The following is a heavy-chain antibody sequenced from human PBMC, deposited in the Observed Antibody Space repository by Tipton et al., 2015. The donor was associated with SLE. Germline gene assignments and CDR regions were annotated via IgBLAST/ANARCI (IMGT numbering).Heavy chain of an antibody. CDR3: AGAWRGYCSGGTCYVLDY. V-gene: IGHV4-39*07. D-gene: IGHD2-15*01. CDR1: GGSISSSSYY. J-gene: IGHJ4*02. Sequence: TLSLTCTVSGGSISSSSYYWGWIRQPPGKGLEWIGSIYYSGSTYYNPSLKSRVTISVDTSKNQFSLKLRSVTAADTAVYYCAGAWRGYCSGGTCYVLDYWGQGTLVTVSS. CDR2: IYYSGST.